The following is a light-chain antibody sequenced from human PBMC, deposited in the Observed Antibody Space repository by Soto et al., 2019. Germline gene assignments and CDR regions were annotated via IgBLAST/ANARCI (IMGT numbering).Light chain of an antibody. CDR2: GAS. CDR3: QKVGSSPRFT. Sequence: EIVLTQSPGTLSLSPGDRATLSCWASQTVSSTHLAWYQQKPGQAPRLLIHGASNRATGIPDRFSGSGSGTDFTLTISRREPEDFAVYYCQKVGSSPRFTFGPGTKVESK. V-gene: IGKV3-20*01. J-gene: IGKJ3*01. CDR1: QTVSSTH.